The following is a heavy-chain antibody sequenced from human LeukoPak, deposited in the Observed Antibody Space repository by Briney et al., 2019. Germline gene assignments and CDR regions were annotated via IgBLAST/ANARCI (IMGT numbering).Heavy chain of an antibody. J-gene: IGHJ3*02. Sequence: PSETLSLTCAVYGGSFSGYYWSWIRQPPGKGLEWIGEINHSGSTNYNPSLKSRVTISVDTSKNQFSLKLSSVTAADTAVYYCARGSLGGAFDIWGQGTMVTVSS. CDR1: GGSFSGYY. V-gene: IGHV4-34*01. CDR2: INHSGST. D-gene: IGHD3-16*01. CDR3: ARGSLGGAFDI.